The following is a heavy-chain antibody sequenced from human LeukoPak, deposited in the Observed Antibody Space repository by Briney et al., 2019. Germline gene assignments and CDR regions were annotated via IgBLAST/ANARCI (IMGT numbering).Heavy chain of an antibody. Sequence: PGGSLRLSCAASGFTFSRYLMSWVRQAPGKGLEYVASIKTDGSEQYYADFVKGRFTISRDNAKNSLYLQMDSLRADDTAIYYCAGARGADFWGQGTLVTVSS. J-gene: IGHJ4*02. V-gene: IGHV3-7*01. CDR2: IKTDGSEQ. CDR1: GFTFSRYL. D-gene: IGHD3-10*01. CDR3: AGARGADF.